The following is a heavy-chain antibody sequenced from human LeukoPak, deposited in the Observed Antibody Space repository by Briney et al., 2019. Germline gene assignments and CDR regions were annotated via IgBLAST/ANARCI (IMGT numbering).Heavy chain of an antibody. CDR2: ILYDGSTK. J-gene: IGHJ4*02. Sequence: PGGSLRLSCAASGFTFSTYALHWVRQAPGKGLEWVAVILYDGSTKYYADSVKGRFTISRDNSKNTLDLQMNSLRAEDTAVYYCANGAAARDYGDYMFLHWGQGTLVTVSS. CDR3: ANGAAARDYGDYMFLH. CDR1: GFTFSTYA. D-gene: IGHD4-17*01. V-gene: IGHV3-30*07.